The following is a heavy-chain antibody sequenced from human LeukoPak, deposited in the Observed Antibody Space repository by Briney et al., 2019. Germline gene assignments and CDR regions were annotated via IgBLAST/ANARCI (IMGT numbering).Heavy chain of an antibody. J-gene: IGHJ4*02. CDR1: GFTFSSYS. V-gene: IGHV3-21*01. Sequence: GGSLRLSCTASGFTFSSYSMNWVRQAPGKGLEWVSSISSSSSYIYYADSVKGRFTISRDNAKNSLYLQMNSLRAEDTAVYYCARGGDSSGWYASDFDYWGQGTLVTVSS. D-gene: IGHD6-19*01. CDR3: ARGGDSSGWYASDFDY. CDR2: ISSSSSYI.